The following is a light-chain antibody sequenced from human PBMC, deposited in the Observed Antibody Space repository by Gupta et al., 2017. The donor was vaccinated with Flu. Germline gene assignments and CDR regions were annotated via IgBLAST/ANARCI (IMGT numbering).Light chain of an antibody. J-gene: IGKJ4*01. CDR3: QQESNLPLT. CDR2: DAS. CDR1: QDITKS. Sequence: PSSLSAAVGDRVTITCQASQDITKSLNWYQQKPGKAPKLLIYDASNLETGVPSRFSGSGSGTDFTFTITSLQPEDVATYYCQQESNLPLTFGGGTMVEI. V-gene: IGKV1-33*01.